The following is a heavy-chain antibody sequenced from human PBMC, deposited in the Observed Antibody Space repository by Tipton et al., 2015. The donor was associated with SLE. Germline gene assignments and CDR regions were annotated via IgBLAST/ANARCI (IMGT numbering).Heavy chain of an antibody. Sequence: QSGPEVKKPGASVKVSCKASGYTFTSYGISWVRQAPGQGLEWMGWISAYNGNTNYAQKLQGRVTMTTDTSTSTAYMELRSLRSDDTAVYYCARQELNQLELKGYYYHMDVWGKGTTVTVSS. D-gene: IGHD1-7*01. J-gene: IGHJ6*03. CDR3: ARQELNQLELKGYYYHMDV. V-gene: IGHV1-18*01. CDR1: GYTFTSYG. CDR2: ISAYNGNT.